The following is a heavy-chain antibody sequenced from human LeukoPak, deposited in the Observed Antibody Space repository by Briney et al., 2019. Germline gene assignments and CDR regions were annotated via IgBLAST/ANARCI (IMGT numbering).Heavy chain of an antibody. CDR2: ISGSGGST. CDR3: ARDGYSGSYPPPSFDI. CDR1: GFTFSSYA. V-gene: IGHV3-23*01. D-gene: IGHD1-26*01. J-gene: IGHJ3*02. Sequence: GGSLRLSCAASGFTFSSYAMSWVRQAPGKGLEWVSAISGSGGSTYYADSVKGRFTISRGNSKNTLYLQMNSLRAEDTAVYYCARDGYSGSYPPPSFDIWGQGTMVTVSS.